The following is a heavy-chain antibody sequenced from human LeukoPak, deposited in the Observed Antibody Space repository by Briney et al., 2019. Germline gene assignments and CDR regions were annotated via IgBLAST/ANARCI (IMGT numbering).Heavy chain of an antibody. CDR2: ISAYIGNT. D-gene: IGHD2-21*02. V-gene: IGHV1-18*01. CDR1: GYTFTSYG. CDR3: ARDTLHCGGDCYSSPYFDY. J-gene: IGHJ4*02. Sequence: GASVKVSCKASGYTFTSYGISWVRQAPGQGLEWMGWISAYIGNTNYAQKLQGRVTMTTDTSTSTAYMELRSLRSDDTAVYYCARDTLHCGGDCYSSPYFDYWGQGTRVIVS.